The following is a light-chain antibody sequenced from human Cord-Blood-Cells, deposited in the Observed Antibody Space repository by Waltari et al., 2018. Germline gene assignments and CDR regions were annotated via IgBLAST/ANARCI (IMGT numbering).Light chain of an antibody. Sequence: QSALTQPASVSGSPGQSLTISCTGTSSDVGSYNLVSCYQQPPGKAPKLMSYEGSKRPSGVSNRFSGSKSGNTASLTISGLQAEDEADYYCCSYAGSSTFVFGTGTKVTVL. CDR3: CSYAGSSTFV. CDR1: SSDVGSYNL. J-gene: IGLJ1*01. V-gene: IGLV2-23*03. CDR2: EGS.